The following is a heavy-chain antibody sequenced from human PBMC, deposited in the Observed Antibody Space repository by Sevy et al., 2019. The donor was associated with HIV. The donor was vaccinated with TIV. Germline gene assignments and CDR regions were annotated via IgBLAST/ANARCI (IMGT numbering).Heavy chain of an antibody. CDR1: GGSFSGYY. Sequence: SETLSLTCAVYGGSFSGYYWSWIRQPPGKGLEWTGEINHSESTNYNPSLKSRVTISVDTSKNQFSLTLSSVTAADTDEYYCARHCSSTSCSHAFDIWGQGTMVTVSS. CDR2: INHSEST. CDR3: ARHCSSTSCSHAFDI. V-gene: IGHV4-34*01. J-gene: IGHJ3*02. D-gene: IGHD2-2*01.